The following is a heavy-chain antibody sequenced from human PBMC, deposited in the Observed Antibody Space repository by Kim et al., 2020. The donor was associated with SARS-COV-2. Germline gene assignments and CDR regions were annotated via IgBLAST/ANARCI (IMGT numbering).Heavy chain of an antibody. CDR3: AIGYCSGGSCGGFDY. CDR1: GGSFSGYY. Sequence: ETLSLTCAVYGGSFSGYYWSWIRQPPGKGLEWIGEINHSGSTNYNPSLKSRVTISVDTSKNQFSLKLSSVTAADTAVYYCAIGYCSGGSCGGFDYWGQGTLVTVSS. CDR2: INHSGST. V-gene: IGHV4-34*01. D-gene: IGHD2-15*01. J-gene: IGHJ4*02.